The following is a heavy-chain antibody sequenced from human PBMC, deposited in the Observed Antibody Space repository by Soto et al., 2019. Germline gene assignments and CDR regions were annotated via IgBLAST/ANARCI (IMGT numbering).Heavy chain of an antibody. CDR3: AHRGYDTGGGYYFDY. D-gene: IGHD3-22*01. V-gene: IGHV2-5*02. CDR1: GFSLSTSGVG. Sequence: QITLKESGPTLVKPTQTLTLTCTFSGFSLSTSGVGVGWIRQPPGKALEWLALIYWDDDKRYSPSLKSRLTITKATSKNQVVLTMTNMDPVDTATYFCAHRGYDTGGGYYFDYWGQGTLVTVSS. CDR2: IYWDDDK. J-gene: IGHJ4*02.